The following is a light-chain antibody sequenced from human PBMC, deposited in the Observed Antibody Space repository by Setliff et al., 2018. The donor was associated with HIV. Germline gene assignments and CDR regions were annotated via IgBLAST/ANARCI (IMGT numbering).Light chain of an antibody. Sequence: QSALTQPPPVSGAPGQRVTISCTGSSSNIGAGYDVHWYQQLPGTAPKLLIYGNSNRPSGVPDRFSGSKSGTSASLAITGLQAEDEADYYCQSYDSSLSVFGTGTKVTVL. CDR3: QSYDSSLSV. J-gene: IGLJ1*01. CDR1: SSNIGAGYD. V-gene: IGLV1-40*01. CDR2: GNS.